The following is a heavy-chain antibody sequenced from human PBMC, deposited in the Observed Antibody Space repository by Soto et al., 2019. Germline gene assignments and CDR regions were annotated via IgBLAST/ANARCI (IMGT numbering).Heavy chain of an antibody. J-gene: IGHJ3*02. D-gene: IGHD3-3*01. CDR3: AREVRVRGFAFDI. V-gene: IGHV3-66*01. CDR2: IYSGGNT. Sequence: EVQLVESGGGLVQPGGSLRLSCAVSGFTVSSNYMKWVRQAPGKGLEWVSFIYSGGNTYYADSVKGRFTISRDNSKNMLYLQMNSLRVEDTAVYYCAREVRVRGFAFDIWGQGTMVTVSS. CDR1: GFTVSSNY.